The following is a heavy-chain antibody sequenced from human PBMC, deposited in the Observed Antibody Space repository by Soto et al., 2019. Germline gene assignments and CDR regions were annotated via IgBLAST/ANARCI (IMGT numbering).Heavy chain of an antibody. Sequence: EVQLVESGGGLVQPGGSLRLSCAASGFTFSSYWMSWVRQAPGKGLEWVANIKQDGSEKYYVDSVKGRFTISRDNAKNSLYLQMNSLRVEDTAVYYCATDGLYCSSTSCYTQDGFDYWGQGTLVTVSS. D-gene: IGHD2-2*02. V-gene: IGHV3-7*03. CDR2: IKQDGSEK. J-gene: IGHJ4*02. CDR3: ATDGLYCSSTSCYTQDGFDY. CDR1: GFTFSSYW.